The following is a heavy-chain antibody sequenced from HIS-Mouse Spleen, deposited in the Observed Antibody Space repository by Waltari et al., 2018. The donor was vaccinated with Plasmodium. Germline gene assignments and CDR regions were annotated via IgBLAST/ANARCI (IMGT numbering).Heavy chain of an antibody. J-gene: IGHJ4*02. D-gene: IGHD2-2*01. CDR1: SLSTSGVG. Sequence: SLSTSGVGVGWISQPPGKALEWLALIYWDDDKRYSPSLKSRLTITKDTSKNQVVLTMTNMDPVDTATYYCAHRPDCSSTSCYGGFDYWGQGTLVTVSS. CDR2: IYWDDDK. CDR3: AHRPDCSSTSCYGGFDY. V-gene: IGHV2-5*02.